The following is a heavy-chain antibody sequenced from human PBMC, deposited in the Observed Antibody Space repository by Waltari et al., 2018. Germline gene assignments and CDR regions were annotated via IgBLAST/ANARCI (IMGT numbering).Heavy chain of an antibody. J-gene: IGHJ4*02. D-gene: IGHD2-21*02. Sequence: EVQLVESGGGLVQPGGSLRLSCAASGFTFRSYAMTWVRRAPGKGLEWVSAISGSGGSTYYADSVKGRFTISRDNSKNTLYLQMNSLRAEDTAVYYCAKEGYCGGDCYSYWGQGTLVTVSS. CDR3: AKEGYCGGDCYSY. V-gene: IGHV3-23*04. CDR1: GFTFRSYA. CDR2: ISGSGGST.